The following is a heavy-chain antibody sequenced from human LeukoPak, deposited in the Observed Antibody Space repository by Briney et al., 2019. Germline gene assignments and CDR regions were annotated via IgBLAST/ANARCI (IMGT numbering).Heavy chain of an antibody. CDR1: GYTFTGYY. D-gene: IGHD6-19*01. Sequence: ASVKVSCKASGYTFTGYYMHWVRQAPGQGLEWMVWINPNSGGTNYAQKFQGRVTMTRDTSISTAYMELSRLRSEDTAVYYCARGAVAGTLGYYGMDVWGQGTTVTVSS. V-gene: IGHV1-2*02. CDR2: INPNSGGT. J-gene: IGHJ6*02. CDR3: ARGAVAGTLGYYGMDV.